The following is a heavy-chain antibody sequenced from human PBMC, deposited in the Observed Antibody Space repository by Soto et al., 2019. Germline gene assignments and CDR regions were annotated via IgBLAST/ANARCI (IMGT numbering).Heavy chain of an antibody. CDR2: IYYSGST. CDR1: GGSISSGDYY. V-gene: IGHV4-30-4*01. Sequence: SETLSLTCTVSGGSISSGDYYWSWIRQPPGKGLEWIGYIYYSGSTYYNPSLKSRVTISVDTSKKQFSLKLSSVTAADTAVYYCAKKDSGYDDSFDIWGQGTMVTVSS. J-gene: IGHJ3*02. D-gene: IGHD5-12*01. CDR3: AKKDSGYDDSFDI.